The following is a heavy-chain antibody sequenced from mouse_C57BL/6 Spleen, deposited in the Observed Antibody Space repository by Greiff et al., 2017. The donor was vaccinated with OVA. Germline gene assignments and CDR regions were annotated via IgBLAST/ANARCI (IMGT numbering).Heavy chain of an antibody. Sequence: VQLKQPGAELVKPGASVKMSCKASGYTFTSYWITWVKQRPGQGLEWIGDIYPGSGSTNYNEKFKSKATLTVDTSSSTAYMQLSSLTSEDSAVYYCARMGTTVGWYFDVWGTGTTVTVSS. J-gene: IGHJ1*03. CDR1: GYTFTSYW. D-gene: IGHD1-1*01. V-gene: IGHV1-55*01. CDR2: IYPGSGST. CDR3: ARMGTTVGWYFDV.